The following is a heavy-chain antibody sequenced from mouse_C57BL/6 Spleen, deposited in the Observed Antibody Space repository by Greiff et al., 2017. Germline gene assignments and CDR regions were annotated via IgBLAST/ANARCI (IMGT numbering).Heavy chain of an antibody. Sequence: EVKLVESEGGLVQPGSSMKLSCTASGFTFSDYYMAWVRQVPEKGLEWVANINYDGSSTYYLDSLKSRFIISRDNAKNILDLQMSSLKSEDTATYYSVRSWFYAMDYWGQGTSVTVSS. CDR2: INYDGSST. J-gene: IGHJ4*01. CDR1: GFTFSDYY. D-gene: IGHD2-2*01. CDR3: VRSWFYAMDY. V-gene: IGHV5-16*01.